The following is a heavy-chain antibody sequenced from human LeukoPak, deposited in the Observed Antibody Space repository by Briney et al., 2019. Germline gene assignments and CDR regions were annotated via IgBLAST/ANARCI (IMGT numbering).Heavy chain of an antibody. D-gene: IGHD1-1*01. J-gene: IGHJ2*01. CDR3: AKVGPTGWYFDL. CDR2: ISSGSSSI. Sequence: GGSLRLSCAASGFTFSSYTMNWVRQAPGKGLEWVSYISSGSSSIYYADSVKGRFTVSRDNAKNSLYLQMNSLRAEDTAVYYCAKVGPTGWYFDLSGRGTLATVSS. V-gene: IGHV3-48*04. CDR1: GFTFSSYT.